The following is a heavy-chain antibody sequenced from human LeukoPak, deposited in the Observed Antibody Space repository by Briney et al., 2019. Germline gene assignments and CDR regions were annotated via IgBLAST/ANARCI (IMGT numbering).Heavy chain of an antibody. CDR2: ISYDGSKT. J-gene: IGHJ5*01. V-gene: IGHV3-30*18. Sequence: PGRSLRLSCGASGFTFNRYGMQWVRQALGKGLEWVAVISYDGSKTYHRDSVRGRFTISRDNAKNTLYLQMNSLRDEDTAMYYCAKVELGDYDILTGYPDSWGQGTLVTVSS. CDR1: GFTFNRYG. D-gene: IGHD3-9*01. CDR3: AKVELGDYDILTGYPDS.